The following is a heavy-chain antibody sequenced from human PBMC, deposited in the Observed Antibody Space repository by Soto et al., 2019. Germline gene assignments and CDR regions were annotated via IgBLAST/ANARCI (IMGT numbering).Heavy chain of an antibody. V-gene: IGHV4-4*01. J-gene: IGHJ5*02. Sequence: QLHLQESGPGLVNPSGTLSLTCSVVGGAIDSSNGLTWVRQVAEKGLEWIGEIHHTGCTNYNPSLKSRATISIAKSTQQFSVDLHSLTAADTAIYCCARGRRTSQTTRAWFAPWRPGTMVTVSS. CDR3: ARGRRTSQTTRAWFAP. D-gene: IGHD4-17*01. CDR2: IHHTGCT. CDR1: GGAIDSSNG.